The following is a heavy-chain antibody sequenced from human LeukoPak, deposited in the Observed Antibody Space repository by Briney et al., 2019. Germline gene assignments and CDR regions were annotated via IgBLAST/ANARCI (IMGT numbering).Heavy chain of an antibody. CDR1: GYTFISYG. J-gene: IGHJ4*02. D-gene: IGHD3-22*01. Sequence: ASVKVSCKTSGYTFISYGISWVRQAPGQGLEWMGWISAYNRNTNYAQELQGRVTMTADTSTSTAYMELRSLRPDDTAMYYCARIIGLYYYDTNGYEYYFDYWGQGTLATVSS. V-gene: IGHV1-18*01. CDR3: ARIIGLYYYDTNGYEYYFDY. CDR2: ISAYNRNT.